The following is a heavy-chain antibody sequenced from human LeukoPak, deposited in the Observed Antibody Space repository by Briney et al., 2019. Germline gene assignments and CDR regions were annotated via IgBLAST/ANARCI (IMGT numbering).Heavy chain of an antibody. CDR1: GGSFSGYY. J-gene: IGHJ4*02. Sequence: PSETLSLTCAVYGGSFSGYYWSWIRRPPGKGLEWIGEINHSGSTNYNPSLKSRVTISVDTSKNQFSLKLSSVTAADTAVYYCARSGDGYNYGDYWGQGTLVTVSS. CDR3: ARSGDGYNYGDY. CDR2: INHSGST. D-gene: IGHD5-24*01. V-gene: IGHV4-34*01.